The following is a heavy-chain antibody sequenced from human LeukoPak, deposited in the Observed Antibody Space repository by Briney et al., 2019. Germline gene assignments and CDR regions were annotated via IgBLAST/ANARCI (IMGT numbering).Heavy chain of an antibody. Sequence: GGSLRLFCAASGFTFSNHAMSWVRQAPGKGLQWVSVISGGGRTTEYADSVKGRFTVSRDNSVNTLSLHMDSLRVEDTAIYYCAKNVVFTRYFDSWGQGTLVTVSS. J-gene: IGHJ4*02. CDR1: GFTFSNHA. D-gene: IGHD2-21*01. V-gene: IGHV3-23*01. CDR2: ISGGGRTT. CDR3: AKNVVFTRYFDS.